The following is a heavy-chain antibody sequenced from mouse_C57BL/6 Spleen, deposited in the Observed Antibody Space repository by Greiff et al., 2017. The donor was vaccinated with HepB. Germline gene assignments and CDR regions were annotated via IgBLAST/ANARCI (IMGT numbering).Heavy chain of an antibody. CDR2: IYLSDSET. D-gene: IGHD1-1*01. CDR1: GYTFTSYW. J-gene: IGHJ2*01. CDR3: ARDYYGSSYFDY. V-gene: IGHV1-61*01. Sequence: VQLQQPGAELVRPGSSVKLSCKASGYTFTSYWMDWVKQRPGQGLEWIGNIYLSDSETHYNQKFKDKATLTVDKSSSTAYMQLSSLTSEDSAVYYCARDYYGSSYFDYWGQGTTLTVSS.